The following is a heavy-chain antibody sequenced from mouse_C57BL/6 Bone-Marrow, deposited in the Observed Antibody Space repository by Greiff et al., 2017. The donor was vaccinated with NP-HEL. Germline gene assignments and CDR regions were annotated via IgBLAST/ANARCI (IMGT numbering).Heavy chain of an antibody. CDR1: GFTFSSYG. D-gene: IGHD2-3*01. CDR2: ISSGGSYT. V-gene: IGHV5-6*02. Sequence: DVMLVESGGDLVKPGGSLKLSCAASGFTFSSYGMSWVRQTPDKRLEWVATISSGGSYTYYPDSVKGRFTFSCDHAKNTLYLQMSRLKSGDTAMDYCARRGDGYPWYFDVWGTGTTVTVSS. CDR3: ARRGDGYPWYFDV. J-gene: IGHJ1*03.